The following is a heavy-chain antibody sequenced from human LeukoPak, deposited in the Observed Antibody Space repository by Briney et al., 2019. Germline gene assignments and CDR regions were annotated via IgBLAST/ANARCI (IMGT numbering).Heavy chain of an antibody. D-gene: IGHD6-19*01. CDR2: IYYSGST. V-gene: IGHV4-59*11. Sequence: SETLSLTCTVSGGSISSHYWSWIRHPPGKGLEWIGYIYYSGSTNYNPSLKSRVTTSVDTSKNQFSLKLSSVTAADTAVYYCAFTSSGWYSADYWGQGTLVTVSS. CDR3: AFTSSGWYSADY. CDR1: GGSISSHY. J-gene: IGHJ4*02.